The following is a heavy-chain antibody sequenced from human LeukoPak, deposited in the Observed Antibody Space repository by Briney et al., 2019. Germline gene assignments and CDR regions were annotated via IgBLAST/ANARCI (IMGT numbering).Heavy chain of an antibody. Sequence: ASVKVSCKASGYTFTSYGISWVRQAPGQGLEWMGWISAYNGNTNYAQKLQGRVTMTTDTFTSTAYMELRSLRSDDTAVYYCARGPPAVVTAVFDYWGQGTLVTVSS. CDR1: GYTFTSYG. CDR2: ISAYNGNT. J-gene: IGHJ4*02. CDR3: ARGPPAVVTAVFDY. V-gene: IGHV1-18*01. D-gene: IGHD2-21*02.